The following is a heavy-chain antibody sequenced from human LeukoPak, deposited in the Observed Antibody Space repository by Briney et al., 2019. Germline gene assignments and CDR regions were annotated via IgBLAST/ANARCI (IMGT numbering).Heavy chain of an antibody. CDR1: GGSISRYY. V-gene: IGHV4-59*08. CDR3: ARAMSIAARLQTIFDY. Sequence: SETLSLTCTVSGGSISRYYWSWIRQPPGKGLEWIGYIYSSGSTNHNPSLKSRVTISVDTSKNQFSLNLTSVTAADTAVYYCARAMSIAARLQTIFDYWGQGTLVTVSS. D-gene: IGHD6-6*01. J-gene: IGHJ4*02. CDR2: IYSSGST.